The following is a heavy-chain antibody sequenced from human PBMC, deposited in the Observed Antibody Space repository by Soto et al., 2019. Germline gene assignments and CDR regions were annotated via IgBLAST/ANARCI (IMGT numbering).Heavy chain of an antibody. CDR1: GGPISSSGYY. CDR2: IYDTGRT. J-gene: IGHJ5*02. D-gene: IGHD3-3*01. CDR3: ARARRGITIFGVVSPLDWFDP. Sequence: SETLSLTCTVSGGPISSSGYYWGWIRQPPGKGLEWIGSIYDTGRTYYNASLESRVTISVATSKNQFSLKLNSVTAADTAVYYCARARRGITIFGVVSPLDWFDPRGQGTLVTVSS. V-gene: IGHV4-39*01.